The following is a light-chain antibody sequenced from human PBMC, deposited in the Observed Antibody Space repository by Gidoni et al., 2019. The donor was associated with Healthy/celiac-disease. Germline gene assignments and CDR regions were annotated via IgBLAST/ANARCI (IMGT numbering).Light chain of an antibody. CDR2: YDR. V-gene: IGLV3-21*04. CDR1: NIGSQS. CDR3: QLCDSSSDHVV. Sequence: SDVLTQPHSVSVDRGKTARITCGGKNIGSQSVHWYQQKPVQAPVLVIYYDRDRPSGLPERFSGSNSVNAAPLSICRVEAGYEADYYCQLCDSSSDHVVFCGGTKLPVL. J-gene: IGLJ2*01.